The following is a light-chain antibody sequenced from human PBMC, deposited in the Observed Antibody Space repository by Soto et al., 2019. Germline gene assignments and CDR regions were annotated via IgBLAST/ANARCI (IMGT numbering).Light chain of an antibody. J-gene: IGKJ3*01. Sequence: IQLTQSPSSLSASIGDRATITCRASQGISSSLAWYQQKPGKAPKLLIYAASTLQSGVPSRFSGSGSGTDFTLTISSLQPEDGATYYCQHLSSNSFTFGPGTKVDI. V-gene: IGKV1-9*01. CDR1: QGISSS. CDR3: QHLSSNSFT. CDR2: AAS.